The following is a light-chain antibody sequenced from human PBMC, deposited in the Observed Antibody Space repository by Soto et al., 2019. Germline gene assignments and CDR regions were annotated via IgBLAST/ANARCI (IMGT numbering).Light chain of an antibody. CDR3: QQYNYWTPSPFT. CDR2: DAS. Sequence: EIVMTQSPATLSVSPGERATLSCRASQSVSINLAWYQQKPGQAPRLLIYDASTRATGIPARFSGGGSGTEFTLTISSLQSEDLAVYYCQQYNYWTPSPFTFGPGTKVDIK. CDR1: QSVSIN. V-gene: IGKV3-15*01. J-gene: IGKJ3*01.